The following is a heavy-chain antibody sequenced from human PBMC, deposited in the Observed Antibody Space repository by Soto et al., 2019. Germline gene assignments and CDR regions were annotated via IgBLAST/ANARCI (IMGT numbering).Heavy chain of an antibody. J-gene: IGHJ6*02. CDR2: ILYSGST. D-gene: IGHD2-8*01. Sequence: SQTLSLTCTVAGVSISSGVYYWSWLSQPPGKGLEWMGYILYSGSTSYNPALKSRLIISVDMSKNQFSLKLRSVTAADTAVYYCARDQSPVVMGDYYGMDVWGQGTTVTVSS. V-gene: IGHV4-30-4*01. CDR1: GVSISSGVYY. CDR3: ARDQSPVVMGDYYGMDV.